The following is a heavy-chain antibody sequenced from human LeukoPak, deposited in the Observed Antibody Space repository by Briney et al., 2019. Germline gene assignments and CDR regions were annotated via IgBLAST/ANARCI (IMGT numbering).Heavy chain of an antibody. J-gene: IGHJ6*02. V-gene: IGHV1-69*13. Sequence: GASVKVSCKASGYTFTSYAISWVRQAPGQGLEWMGGIIPIFGTANYAQKFQGRVTITADESTSTAYMELSSLRSEDTAVYYCARAITAMVSGYYYGMDVWGQGTTVTVSS. CDR1: GYTFTSYA. CDR3: ARAITAMVSGYYYGMDV. CDR2: IIPIFGTA. D-gene: IGHD5-18*01.